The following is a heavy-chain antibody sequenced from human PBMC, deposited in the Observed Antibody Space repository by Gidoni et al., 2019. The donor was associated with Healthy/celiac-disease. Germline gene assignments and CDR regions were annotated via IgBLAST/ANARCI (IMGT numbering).Heavy chain of an antibody. J-gene: IGHJ6*02. Sequence: QVQLVQSGAEVKKPGSSVKVSCKASGGTFSSYAISWVRQAPGQGLEWMGGIIPIFGTANYAQKFQGRVTITADESTSTAYMELSSLRSEDTAVYYCARDHQRGWGYENYYYYGMDVWGQGTTVTVSS. CDR3: ARDHQRGWGYENYYYYGMDV. CDR1: GGTFSSYA. D-gene: IGHD5-12*01. CDR2: IIPIFGTA. V-gene: IGHV1-69*01.